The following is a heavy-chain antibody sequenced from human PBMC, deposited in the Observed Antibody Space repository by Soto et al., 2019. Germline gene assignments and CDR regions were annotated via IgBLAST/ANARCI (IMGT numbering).Heavy chain of an antibody. CDR3: ARDWPSGYDPPYGMDV. CDR2: ICSTGST. J-gene: IGHJ6*02. D-gene: IGHD5-12*01. Sequence: WTWIRQPAGKGLEWIGRICSTGSTKYNPSLKSRVTMSVDTSKNQFSLKLSSVTAADTAVYYCARDWPSGYDPPYGMDVWGQGTTVTVSS. V-gene: IGHV4-4*07.